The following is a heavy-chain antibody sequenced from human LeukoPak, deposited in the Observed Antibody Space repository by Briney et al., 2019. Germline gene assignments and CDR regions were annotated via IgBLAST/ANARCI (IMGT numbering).Heavy chain of an antibody. CDR2: IDPNSGGS. D-gene: IGHD3-22*01. Sequence: PQASVKVSCKTSGYTFTGYYIHWVRQAPGQGLEWMGWIDPNSGGSNSAQKFQGRVTMTRDTSISTAYMELSRLRSDDTAVYYCATGARGSGYYDNFQQNYYYYMDVWGKGTTVTVSS. CDR3: ATGARGSGYYDNFQQNYYYYMDV. V-gene: IGHV1-2*02. J-gene: IGHJ6*03. CDR1: GYTFTGYY.